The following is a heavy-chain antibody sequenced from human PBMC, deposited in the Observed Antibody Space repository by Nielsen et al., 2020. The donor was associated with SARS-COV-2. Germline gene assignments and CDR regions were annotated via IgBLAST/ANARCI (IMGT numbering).Heavy chain of an antibody. CDR2: IYPGDSDT. J-gene: IGHJ2*01. CDR3: ARVSNSRTPAWFGEDWYFDL. V-gene: IGHV5-51*01. CDR1: GYSFTSYW. Sequence: GESLKISCKGSGYSFTSYWIGWVRQMPGKGLEWMGIIYPGDSDTRYSPSFQGQVTISADKSISTAYLQWSSLKASDTAMYYCARVSNSRTPAWFGEDWYFDLWGRGTLVTVSS. D-gene: IGHD3-10*01.